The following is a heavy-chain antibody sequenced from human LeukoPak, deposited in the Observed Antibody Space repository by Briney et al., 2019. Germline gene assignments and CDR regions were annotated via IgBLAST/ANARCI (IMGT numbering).Heavy chain of an antibody. CDR1: GFTFSSYS. V-gene: IGHV3-48*04. Sequence: PGGSLRLSCAASGFTFSSYSMNWVRQAPGKGLEWVSYISSSSSTIHYADSVKGRFTISRDNAKKSVYLQMNSLRAEDTAVYYCATTGLLGDIPWGQGTLVTVSS. CDR2: ISSSSSTI. CDR3: ATTGLLGDIP. D-gene: IGHD2-21*01. J-gene: IGHJ5*02.